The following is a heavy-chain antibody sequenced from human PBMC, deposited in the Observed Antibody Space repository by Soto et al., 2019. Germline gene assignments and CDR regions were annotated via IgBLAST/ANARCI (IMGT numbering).Heavy chain of an antibody. V-gene: IGHV1-69*05. D-gene: IGHD3-22*01. CDR3: ARTNSYYYDSSGYYPY. CDR2: IIPIFGTA. Sequence: QVQLVQSGAEVKKPGSSVKVSCKASGGTFSSYAISWVRQAPGQGLEWMGGIIPIFGTANYAQKFQGRVTITXXEXTXXAYMELSSLRSEDTAVYYCARTNSYYYDSSGYYPYWGQGTLVTVSS. J-gene: IGHJ4*02. CDR1: GGTFSSYA.